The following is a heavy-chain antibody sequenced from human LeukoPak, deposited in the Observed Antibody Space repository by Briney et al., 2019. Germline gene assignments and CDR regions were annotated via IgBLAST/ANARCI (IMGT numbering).Heavy chain of an antibody. CDR1: GFTFSSYA. CDR2: ISGSGGST. J-gene: IGHJ3*02. Sequence: PGGSLRLSCAASGFTFSSYAMSWVRQAPGKGLEWVSAISGSGGSTYYADSVKGRFTISRDNSKNTLYLQMNSLRAEDTAVYYCAKDLRGSGQFRGYAFDIWGQGTMVTVSS. D-gene: IGHD2-15*01. CDR3: AKDLRGSGQFRGYAFDI. V-gene: IGHV3-23*01.